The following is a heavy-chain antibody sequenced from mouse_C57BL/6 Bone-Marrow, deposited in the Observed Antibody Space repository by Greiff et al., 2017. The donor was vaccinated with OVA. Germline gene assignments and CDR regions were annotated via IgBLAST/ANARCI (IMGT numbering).Heavy chain of an antibody. D-gene: IGHD2-4*01. CDR1: GFSLTSYG. J-gene: IGHJ2*01. CDR2: IWGDGGA. V-gene: IGHV2-3*01. Sequence: VHLVESGPGLVAPSQSLSITCTVSGFSLTSYGVSWVRQPPGKGLEWLGVIWGDGGANYHSALISSLGISKDNSNSQVFLKLNSLQTDDTATDCCAKGDYEGGFFDYWGQGTTLTVSS. CDR3: AKGDYEGGFFDY.